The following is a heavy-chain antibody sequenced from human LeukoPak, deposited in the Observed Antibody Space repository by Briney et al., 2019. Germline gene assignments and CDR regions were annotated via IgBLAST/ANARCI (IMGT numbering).Heavy chain of an antibody. D-gene: IGHD3-22*01. J-gene: IGHJ3*02. CDR3: ARDWYYDSSGYLDAFDI. CDR2: IIPIFGTA. Sequence: SVKVSCEASGGTFSSYAISWVRQAPGQGLEWMGRIIPIFGTANYAQKFQGRVTITTDESTSTAYMELSSLRSEDTAVYYCARDWYYDSSGYLDAFDIWGQGTMVTVSS. V-gene: IGHV1-69*05. CDR1: GGTFSSYA.